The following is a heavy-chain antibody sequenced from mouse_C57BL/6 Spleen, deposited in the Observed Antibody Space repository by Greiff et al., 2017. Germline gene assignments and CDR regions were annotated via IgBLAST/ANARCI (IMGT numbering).Heavy chain of an antibody. D-gene: IGHD1-1*01. J-gene: IGHJ2*01. CDR1: GYTFTSYW. CDR3: TREASYYGSSYPYYFDY. CDR2: IYPGNSDT. V-gene: IGHV1-5*01. Sequence: EVQLQQSGTVLARPGASVKMSCKTSGYTFTSYWMHWVKQRPGQGLEWIGAIYPGNSDTSYNQKFKGKAKLTAVTSASTAYMELSSLTNEDSAVYYCTREASYYGSSYPYYFDYWGQGTTLTVSS.